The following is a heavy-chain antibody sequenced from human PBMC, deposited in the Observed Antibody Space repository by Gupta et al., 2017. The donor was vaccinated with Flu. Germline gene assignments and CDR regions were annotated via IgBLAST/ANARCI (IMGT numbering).Heavy chain of an antibody. J-gene: IGHJ6*03. CDR2: SWNSGSI. D-gene: IGHD1-26*01. Sequence: SWNSGSIGYADSVKGRFTISRDNAKNSLYLQMNSLRAEDTALYYCAKDNSWSYYYYYMDVWGKGTTVTVSS. V-gene: IGHV3-9*01. CDR3: AKDNSWSYYYYYMDV.